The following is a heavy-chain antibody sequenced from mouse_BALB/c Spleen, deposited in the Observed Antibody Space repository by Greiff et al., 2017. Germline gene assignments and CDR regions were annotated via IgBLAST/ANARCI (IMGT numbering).Heavy chain of an antibody. V-gene: IGHV14-3*02. D-gene: IGHD1-2*01. CDR3: ARHYYGYGGYCDY. CDR1: GFNIKDTY. J-gene: IGHJ2*01. CDR2: IDPANGNT. Sequence: VQLQQSGAELVKPGASVKLSCTASGFNIKDTYMHWVKQRPEQGLEWIGRIDPANGNTKYDPKFQGKATITADTSSNTAYLQLSSLTSEDTAVYYCARHYYGYGGYCDYWGQGTTLTVSS.